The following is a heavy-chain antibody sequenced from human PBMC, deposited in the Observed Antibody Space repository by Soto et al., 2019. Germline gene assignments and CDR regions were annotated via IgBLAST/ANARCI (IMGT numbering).Heavy chain of an antibody. CDR2: IISISGTA. V-gene: IGHV1-69*01. D-gene: IGHD2-2*01. Sequence: QVQLVQSGAEVKKPGCSVQVSCKASGGTFSSYAISWVRQAPGQGLEWMGGIISISGTANYAQKFQGRVKITADASTSTADMELSSLRSEDTAVYYCARSQGSSTSLEIYYYFYYGMDVWGQGTTVTVSS. CDR1: GGTFSSYA. J-gene: IGHJ6*02. CDR3: ARSQGSSTSLEIYYYFYYGMDV.